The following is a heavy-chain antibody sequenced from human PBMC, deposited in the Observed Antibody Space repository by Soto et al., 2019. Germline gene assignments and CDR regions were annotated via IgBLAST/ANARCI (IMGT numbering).Heavy chain of an antibody. CDR1: GFSLSTSGVG. J-gene: IGHJ5*02. Sequence: QITLKESGPTLVKPTQTLTLTCTFSGFSLSTSGVGVGWIRQPPGKALEWLALIYWNDDKRYSPSLKSRLTNTKDTPKNRGVLTMTNMDPVDTATYYWAHRRNKDDILPLNKNWFAPWGQGTLVPVSS. V-gene: IGHV2-5*01. CDR2: IYWNDDK. D-gene: IGHD3-9*01. CDR3: AHRRNKDDILPLNKNWFAP.